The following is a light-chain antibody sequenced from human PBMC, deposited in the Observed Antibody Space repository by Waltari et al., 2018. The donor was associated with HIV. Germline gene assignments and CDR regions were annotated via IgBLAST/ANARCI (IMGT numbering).Light chain of an antibody. J-gene: IGLJ3*02. CDR1: ALPKQY. V-gene: IGLV3-25*03. CDR2: KDT. CDR3: QSADSNASLWV. Sequence: SYELTQPPSVSVPPGQTARITCSGDALPKQYAYWYQQRPGQAPVLVIYKDTERPSGIPERFSGSSSGTTATLTIIGVQAQDEADYHCQSADSNASLWVFGGGTKLTVL.